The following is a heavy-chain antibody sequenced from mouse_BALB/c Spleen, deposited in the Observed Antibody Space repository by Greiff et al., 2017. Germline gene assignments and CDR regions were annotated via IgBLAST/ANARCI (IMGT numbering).Heavy chain of an antibody. D-gene: IGHD2-3*01. J-gene: IGHJ3*01. CDR1: GFTFSSFG. CDR2: ISSGSSTI. V-gene: IGHV5-17*02. CDR3: ARSGDDGYLFAY. Sequence: EVKLEESGGGLVQPGGSRKLSCAASGFTFSSFGMHWVRQAPEKGLEWVAYISSGSSTIYYADTVKGRFTISRDNPKNTLFLQMTSLRSEDTAMYYCARSGDDGYLFAYWGQGTLVTVSA.